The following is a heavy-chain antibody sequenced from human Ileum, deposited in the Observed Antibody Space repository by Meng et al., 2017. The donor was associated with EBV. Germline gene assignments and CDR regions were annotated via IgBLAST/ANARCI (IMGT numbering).Heavy chain of an antibody. V-gene: IGHV4-34*02. J-gene: IGHJ5*02. Sequence: VQFKQWGAGLLKPSGTRSLTCAVYGGFFSGYYWSWIRQSPGKGLEWIGEINHSGSTNYNPSLKSRVTISVDTSKNQFSLKLTSVTAADTAVYYCAREARSSGYHPGIGPWGQGTLVTVSS. CDR1: GGFFSGYY. CDR2: INHSGST. CDR3: AREARSSGYHPGIGP. D-gene: IGHD3-22*01.